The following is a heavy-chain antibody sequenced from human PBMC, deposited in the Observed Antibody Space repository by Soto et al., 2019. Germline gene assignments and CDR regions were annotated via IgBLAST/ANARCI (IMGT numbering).Heavy chain of an antibody. CDR1: GYSFTSYW. V-gene: IGHV5-51*03. J-gene: IGHJ3*02. D-gene: IGHD2-15*01. CDR2: IYPGDSDT. CDR3: ARVDPCSGVGDCSGGSCFTIAFDI. Sequence: EVQLVQSGAEVKKPGESLKISCKGSGYSFTSYWIGWVRQMPGKGLEWMGIIYPGDSDTRYSPSFQGQVTISADKSISTAYLQWSSLKASDTAMYYCARVDPCSGVGDCSGGSCFTIAFDIWGQGTMVTVSS.